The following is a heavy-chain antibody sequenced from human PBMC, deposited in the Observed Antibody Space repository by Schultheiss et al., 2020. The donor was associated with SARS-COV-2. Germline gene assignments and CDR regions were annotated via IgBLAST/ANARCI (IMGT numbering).Heavy chain of an antibody. V-gene: IGHV3-11*01. CDR1: GFTFSDYY. J-gene: IGHJ4*02. CDR3: ATDHRRFLGH. CDR2: ISSSGSTI. Sequence: GGSLRLSCAASGFTFSDYYMNWVRQAPGKGLEWVSYISSSGSTIYYADSVKGRFTISRDNDKNSLYLQMNSLRAEDTALYYCATDHRRFLGHWGQGTLVTVSS. D-gene: IGHD3-3*01.